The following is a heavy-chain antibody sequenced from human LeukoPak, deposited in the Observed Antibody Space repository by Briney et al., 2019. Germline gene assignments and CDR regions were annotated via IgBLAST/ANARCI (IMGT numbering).Heavy chain of an antibody. V-gene: IGHV4-59*11. J-gene: IGHJ6*03. Sequence: SETLSLTCTVSGGSISSHYWSWIRQPPGKGLEWIGYIYYIGSTNYNPSLKSRVTISVDTSKNQFSLKLSSLTAADTAVYYCARGYSNQYYYYYYMDVWGKGTTVTVSS. CDR3: ARGYSNQYYYYYYMDV. D-gene: IGHD4-11*01. CDR1: GGSISSHY. CDR2: IYYIGST.